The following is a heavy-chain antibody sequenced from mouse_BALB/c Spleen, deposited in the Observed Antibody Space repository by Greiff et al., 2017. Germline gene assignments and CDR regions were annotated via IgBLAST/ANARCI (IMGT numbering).Heavy chain of an antibody. D-gene: IGHD2-14*01. J-gene: IGHJ3*01. CDR3: ARRGNSVRRPFAD. V-gene: IGHV1-69*02. Sequence: QVQLQQPGAELVKPGASVKLSCKASGYTFTSYWLHWVKQRPGQGLEWIGEIDPSDSYTNYNQKFKGKATLTVDKSSSTAYMQRSSLTSEDSAVYYCARRGNSVRRPFADWGQGTLVTVSA. CDR2: IDPSDSYT. CDR1: GYTFTSYW.